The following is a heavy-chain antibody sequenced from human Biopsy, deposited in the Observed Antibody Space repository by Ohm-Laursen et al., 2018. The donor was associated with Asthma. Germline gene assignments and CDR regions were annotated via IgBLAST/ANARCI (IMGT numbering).Heavy chain of an antibody. D-gene: IGHD4-23*01. J-gene: IGHJ3*02. CDR1: GFSFSKYG. CDR3: ARTHERWTSIQDDALDI. V-gene: IGHV3-30*03. Sequence: SLRLSCTASGFSFSKYGIHWVRQAPGKGLEWVAVISYDGGNKFYGDSVKGRFTLSRDNSRNTLYLQMNSLRVEDTAIYYCARTHERWTSIQDDALDIWGQGTMVTVSS. CDR2: ISYDGGNK.